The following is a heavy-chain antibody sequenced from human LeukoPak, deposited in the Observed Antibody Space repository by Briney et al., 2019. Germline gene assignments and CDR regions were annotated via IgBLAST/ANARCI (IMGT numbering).Heavy chain of an antibody. Sequence: GGSLRLSCAASGFTFSSYAMHWVRQAPGKGLEWVAVISYDGSNKYYADSVEGRFTISRDNSKNTLYLQMNSLRAEDTAVYYCAREVAVAGATFFDCWGQGTLVTVSS. D-gene: IGHD6-19*01. CDR3: AREVAVAGATFFDC. V-gene: IGHV3-30-3*01. CDR2: ISYDGSNK. J-gene: IGHJ4*02. CDR1: GFTFSSYA.